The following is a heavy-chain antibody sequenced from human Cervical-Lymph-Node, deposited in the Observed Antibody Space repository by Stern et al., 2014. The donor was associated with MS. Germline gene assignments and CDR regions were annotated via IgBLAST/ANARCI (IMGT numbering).Heavy chain of an antibody. D-gene: IGHD4-23*01. J-gene: IGHJ4*02. CDR2: IYHSGST. Sequence: QVKLQESGPGLVKPSGTLSLTCAVSGGSISSGYWWSWVRKPPGKGLEWIGEIYHSGSTNYNPSLKSRVTISVDTSKNHFSLKMNSVNAADTAVYYCARNGGNYAFDYWGQGTLVAVSS. CDR1: GGSISSGYW. V-gene: IGHV4-4*02. CDR3: ARNGGNYAFDY.